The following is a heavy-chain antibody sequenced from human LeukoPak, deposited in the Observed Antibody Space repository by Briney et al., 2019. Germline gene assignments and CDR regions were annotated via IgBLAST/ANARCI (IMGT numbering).Heavy chain of an antibody. V-gene: IGHV4-38-2*02. CDR1: GYSISSGYY. CDR3: ARINYYGSGTHAFDI. Sequence: SETLSLTCTVYGYSISSGYYWGWIRQPPGKGLEWIGSIYHSGSTYYNPSLKSRVTMSVDTSKNQFSLKLSSVTAADTAVYYCARINYYGSGTHAFDIWGQGTMVTVSS. J-gene: IGHJ3*02. D-gene: IGHD3-10*01. CDR2: IYHSGST.